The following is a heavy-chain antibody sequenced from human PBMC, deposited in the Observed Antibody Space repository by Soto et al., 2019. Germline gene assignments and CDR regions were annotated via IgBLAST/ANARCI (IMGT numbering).Heavy chain of an antibody. CDR2: MYYTGST. D-gene: IGHD5-18*01. CDR3: ARNVGGVVTATNFDY. J-gene: IGHJ4*02. CDR1: GGSISSSSYY. V-gene: IGHV4-39*01. Sequence: QLQLQESGPGLVKPSETLSLTCTVSGGSISSSSYYWGWIRQPPGKGLEWIGSMYYTGSTYYNPSLQSRVTISVDTSKNQFSLKLSSVTAADTAVYYCARNVGGVVTATNFDYWGQGTLVTVSS.